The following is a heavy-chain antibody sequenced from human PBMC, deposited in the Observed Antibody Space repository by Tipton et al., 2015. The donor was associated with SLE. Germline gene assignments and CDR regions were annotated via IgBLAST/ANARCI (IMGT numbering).Heavy chain of an antibody. CDR3: ARLEDPFGIFGVPKGWFDP. CDR1: GDSINSYY. J-gene: IGHJ5*02. D-gene: IGHD3-3*02. V-gene: IGHV4-59*01. Sequence: TLSLTCTVSGDSINSYYWSWIRQPPGEGLEWIGYIYYSGSTDYNPSLKSRVTISVDTSKNQFSLKLNSVTAADTAVYYCARLEDPFGIFGVPKGWFDPWGQGTLVTVSS. CDR2: IYYSGST.